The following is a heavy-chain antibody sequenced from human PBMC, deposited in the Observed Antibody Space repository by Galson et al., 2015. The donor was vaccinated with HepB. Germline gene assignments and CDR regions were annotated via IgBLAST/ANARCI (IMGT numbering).Heavy chain of an antibody. J-gene: IGHJ4*02. Sequence: QSGAEVKKPGESLKISCKGSGYSFTNYWIGWVRQMPGKGLEWMGIIHPGDSNTKYSPSFQGQVTISADKSISTAYLQWSSLKASDTAIDYCARQEGDMATIGLDYWGQGTLVTVSS. CDR3: ARQEGDMATIGLDY. V-gene: IGHV5-51*01. CDR2: IHPGDSNT. CDR1: GYSFTNYW. D-gene: IGHD5-24*01.